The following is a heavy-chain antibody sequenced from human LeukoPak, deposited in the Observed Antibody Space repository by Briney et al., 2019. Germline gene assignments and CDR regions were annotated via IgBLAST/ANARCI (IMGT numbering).Heavy chain of an antibody. J-gene: IGHJ4*02. CDR1: GYTFTSYG. Sequence: ASVKVSCKASGYTFTSYGMSWVRQAPGQGLEWMGWISAYNGNTNYAQKLQGRVTMTTDTSTSTAYMELRSLRSDDTAVYYCAWRLAVAGILDYWGQGTLATVSS. V-gene: IGHV1-18*04. D-gene: IGHD6-19*01. CDR2: ISAYNGNT. CDR3: AWRLAVAGILDY.